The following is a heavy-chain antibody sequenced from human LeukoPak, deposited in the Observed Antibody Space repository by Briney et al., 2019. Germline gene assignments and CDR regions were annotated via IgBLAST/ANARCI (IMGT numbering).Heavy chain of an antibody. J-gene: IGHJ6*02. Sequence: ASVKDSCKASGYTFTSYYMHWVRQAPGQGLEWMGIINPSGGSTSYAQKFQGRVTMTRDTSTSTVYMELSSLRSEDTAVYYCARVIAVADPYYYYGMDVWGQGTTVTVSS. CDR3: ARVIAVADPYYYYGMDV. CDR1: GYTFTSYY. CDR2: INPSGGST. D-gene: IGHD6-19*01. V-gene: IGHV1-46*01.